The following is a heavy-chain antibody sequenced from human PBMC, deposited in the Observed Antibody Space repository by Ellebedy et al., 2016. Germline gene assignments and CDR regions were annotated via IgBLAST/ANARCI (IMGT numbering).Heavy chain of an antibody. D-gene: IGHD4-17*01. CDR2: VYGTDDK. Sequence: SGPTLVKPTQTLTLTCSFSGFSLTTNEVVVGWVRQPPGKAPEWLAFVYGTDDKRYSPSLRNRLTITRDASRNQVVLTMTNMDPVDTATYFCAHRTTVTSVDYWGQGTLVSVSS. CDR1: GFSLTTNEVV. CDR3: AHRTTVTSVDY. J-gene: IGHJ4*02. V-gene: IGHV2-5*01.